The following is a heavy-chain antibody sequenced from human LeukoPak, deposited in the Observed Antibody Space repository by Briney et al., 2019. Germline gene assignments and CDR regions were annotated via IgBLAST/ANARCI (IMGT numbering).Heavy chain of an antibody. CDR3: ARGWNSGYDQTFDY. D-gene: IGHD5-12*01. V-gene: IGHV4-34*01. Sequence: SETLSLTCAVYGGSFSGYYWSWIRQPPGKGMEWIGEINHSGSTNYNPSLKSRVTISVDTSKNQFSLKLSSVTAADTAVYYCARGWNSGYDQTFDYWGQGTLVTVSS. CDR2: INHSGST. CDR1: GGSFSGYY. J-gene: IGHJ4*02.